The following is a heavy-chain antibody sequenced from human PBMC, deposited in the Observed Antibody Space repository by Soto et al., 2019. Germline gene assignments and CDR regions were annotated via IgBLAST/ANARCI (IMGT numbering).Heavy chain of an antibody. V-gene: IGHV3-30*18. CDR3: AKPGMTTIHGGMGDWFYIDY. D-gene: IGHD3-9*01. CDR2: ISSDGTKK. Sequence: QVHLVESGGGVVQPWRSLRLSCAASGLTFSSYGMHWFRQAPGKGLELVALISSDGTKKYYLDSVKGRFTISRDNSKNTQYLQMNSMTAEDTAVYYCAKPGMTTIHGGMGDWFYIDYCGQGSLVPVSS. CDR1: GLTFSSYG. J-gene: IGHJ4*02.